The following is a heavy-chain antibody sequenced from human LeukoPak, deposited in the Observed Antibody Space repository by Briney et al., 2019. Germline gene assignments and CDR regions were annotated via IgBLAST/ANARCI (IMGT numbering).Heavy chain of an antibody. CDR1: GCSFTSYW. V-gene: IGHV5-51*01. Sequence: GESLKISCKGSGCSFTSYWIGWVRQMPGKGLEWMGIIYPGDSDTRYSPSFQGQVTISADKSISTAYLQWSSLKASDTAMYYCARRVGYSYGLNRFDPWGQGTLVTVSS. CDR2: IYPGDSDT. D-gene: IGHD5-18*01. J-gene: IGHJ5*02. CDR3: ARRVGYSYGLNRFDP.